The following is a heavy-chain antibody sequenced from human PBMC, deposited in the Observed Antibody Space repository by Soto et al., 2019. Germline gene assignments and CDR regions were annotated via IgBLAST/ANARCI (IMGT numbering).Heavy chain of an antibody. D-gene: IGHD5-12*01. CDR1: GFTFGSYA. V-gene: IGHV3-23*01. J-gene: IGHJ4*02. CDR2: LYGNSGGI. CDR3: AKRRTEMATILDY. Sequence: GGSLRLSCAASGFTFGSYAMTWVRQAPGKGLESVAGLYGNSGGIRYADSVRGRFTIFRDNSDNTLYLQMSSLRAEDTAVYFCAKRRTEMATILDYWGQGTLVTVSS.